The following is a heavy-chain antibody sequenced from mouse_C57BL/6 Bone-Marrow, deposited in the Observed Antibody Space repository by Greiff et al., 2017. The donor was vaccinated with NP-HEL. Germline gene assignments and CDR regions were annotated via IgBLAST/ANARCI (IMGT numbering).Heavy chain of an antibody. V-gene: IGHV5-6*01. CDR1: GFTFSSYG. J-gene: IGHJ3*01. CDR2: FSSCGSYT. Sequence: EVHLVESGGGLVKPGGSLKLSCAASGFTFSSYGLSWVRQTPDKRLEWVATFSSCGSYTYYPDSVKGRFTISRDNAKNTLYMQMSSLKSEDTAMYCCARGGLFAYWGQGTLVTVSA. D-gene: IGHD6-2*01. CDR3: ARGGLFAY.